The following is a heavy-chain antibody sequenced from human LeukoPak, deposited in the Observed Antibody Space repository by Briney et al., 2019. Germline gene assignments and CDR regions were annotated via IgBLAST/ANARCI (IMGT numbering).Heavy chain of an antibody. D-gene: IGHD3-22*01. CDR1: GYTFTGYG. Sequence: GASVKVSCKASGYTFTGYGISWVRQAPGQGLEWMGWISAYNGNTNYAQKLQGRVTMTTDTSTSTAYMELRSLRSDDTAVYYCARERDVYDSSGYYWYGMDVWGQGTTVTVS. J-gene: IGHJ6*02. CDR3: ARERDVYDSSGYYWYGMDV. CDR2: ISAYNGNT. V-gene: IGHV1-18*01.